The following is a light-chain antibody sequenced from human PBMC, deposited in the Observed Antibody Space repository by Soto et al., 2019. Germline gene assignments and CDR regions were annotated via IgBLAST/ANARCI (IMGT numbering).Light chain of an antibody. CDR1: SSDVGAYNY. J-gene: IGLJ3*02. Sequence: QSALTQPASVSGSPGQSITVSCTGTSSDVGAYNYVSWYQQHPGKAPKLIIYEVSYRPSGVSGRFSASKSGNTASLTISGLPAEDEADYYCSSYTSTTTRFLFGGGTKVTVL. V-gene: IGLV2-14*01. CDR3: SSYTSTTTRFL. CDR2: EVS.